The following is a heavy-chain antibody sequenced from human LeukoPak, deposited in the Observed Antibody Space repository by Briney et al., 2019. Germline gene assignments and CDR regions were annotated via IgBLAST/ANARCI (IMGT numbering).Heavy chain of an antibody. Sequence: RASVKVSCKASGYTFTSYGISWVRQAPGQGLEWMGWISAYNGNTNYAQKLQGRVTMTTDTSTSTAYMELRSLRSDDTAVYYCARCKSGYDRLGWYYYMDVWGKGTTVTVSS. V-gene: IGHV1-18*01. CDR1: GYTFTSYG. D-gene: IGHD5-12*01. CDR3: ARCKSGYDRLGWYYYMDV. CDR2: ISAYNGNT. J-gene: IGHJ6*03.